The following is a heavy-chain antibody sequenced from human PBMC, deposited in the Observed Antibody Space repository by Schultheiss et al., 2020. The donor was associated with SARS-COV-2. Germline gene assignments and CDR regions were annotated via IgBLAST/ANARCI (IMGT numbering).Heavy chain of an antibody. D-gene: IGHD2-21*01. V-gene: IGHV3-71*01. CDR2: ISIKRHDEAT. J-gene: IGHJ4*02. CDR3: GRCGGGNCRTDY. Sequence: GGSLRLSCAASSFTFSDCCMSWVRQAPGKGLEWLGFISIKRHDEATQYAASVKGRFTFSRDDSKSIAYLQMNSLESEDTAVYYCGRCGGGNCRTDYWGQGALVTVSS. CDR1: SFTFSDCC.